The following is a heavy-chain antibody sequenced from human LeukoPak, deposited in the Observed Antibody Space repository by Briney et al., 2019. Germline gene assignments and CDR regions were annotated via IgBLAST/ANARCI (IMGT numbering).Heavy chain of an antibody. D-gene: IGHD6-19*01. Sequence: GGSLRLSCAASGFTFDDYAMHWVRQAPGKGLEWVSGISWNSGSIGYADSVKGRFTISRDNAKNSLYLQMNSLRAEDTALYYCAKDPIAVAGGAFDIWGQGTMVTVSS. CDR1: GFTFDDYA. CDR3: AKDPIAVAGGAFDI. CDR2: ISWNSGSI. J-gene: IGHJ3*02. V-gene: IGHV3-9*01.